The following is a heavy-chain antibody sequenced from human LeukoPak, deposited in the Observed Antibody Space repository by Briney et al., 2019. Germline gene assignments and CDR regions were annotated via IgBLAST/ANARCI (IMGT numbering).Heavy chain of an antibody. CDR3: ARLSSTLYYSMDV. V-gene: IGHV4-59*08. Sequence: SETLSLTCAVSGGSISSYYWTWIRQPPGKGLEWVGYIQNSAIYRAKIKSSPSLQSRVSLSIDTSKNQVSLMVNSVTAADTAVYYCARLSSTLYYSMDVWGPGTAVTVSS. D-gene: IGHD6-6*01. J-gene: IGHJ6*02. CDR1: GGSISSYY. CDR2: IQNSAIYRAKI.